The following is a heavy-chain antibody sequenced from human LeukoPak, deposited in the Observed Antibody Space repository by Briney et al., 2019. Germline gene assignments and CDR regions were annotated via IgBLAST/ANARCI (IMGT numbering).Heavy chain of an antibody. CDR1: GGSFSGYY. CDR2: INHSGST. Sequence: SETLSLTCAVYGGSFSGYYWSWIRQPPGKGLEWIGEINHSGSTNYNPSLKSRVTISVDTSKNQFSLKLSSVTAADTAVYYCTGNYYGSGSYADFDYWGQGTLVAVSS. D-gene: IGHD3-10*01. J-gene: IGHJ4*02. CDR3: TGNYYGSGSYADFDY. V-gene: IGHV4-34*01.